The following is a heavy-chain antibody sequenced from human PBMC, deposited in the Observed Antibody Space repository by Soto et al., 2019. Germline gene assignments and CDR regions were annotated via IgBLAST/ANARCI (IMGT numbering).Heavy chain of an antibody. D-gene: IGHD3-16*01. CDR1: GGSISSGGYY. CDR2: IYYSGST. Sequence: QVQLQESGPGLVKPSQTLSLTCTVSGGSISSGGYYWSWIRQHPGKGLEWIGYIYYSGSTYYNPSLKRGXTXSXXTSKNRFSLKLSSVTAADPAVYYCARVGGINWFDPWGQGTLVTVSS. J-gene: IGHJ5*02. CDR3: ARVGGINWFDP. V-gene: IGHV4-31*03.